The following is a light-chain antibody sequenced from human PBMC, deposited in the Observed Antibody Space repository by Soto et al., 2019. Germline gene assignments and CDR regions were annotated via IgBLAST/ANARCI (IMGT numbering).Light chain of an antibody. CDR2: GAS. V-gene: IGKV3-15*01. J-gene: IGKJ1*01. CDR1: QSVSSN. Sequence: DIVMTQSPATLSVSPGERATLSCRASQSVSSNLAWYQQKPGQAPRLLIYGASTRATGIPAGFSGSGSGTKCTLTLSSLQSQEFAFFYSQLHTNLPSNWTFGQGTKVEIK. CDR3: QLHTNLPSNWT.